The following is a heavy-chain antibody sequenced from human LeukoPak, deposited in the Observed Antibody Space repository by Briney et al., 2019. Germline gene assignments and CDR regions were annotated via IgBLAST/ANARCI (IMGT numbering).Heavy chain of an antibody. CDR1: GFTFSTYG. V-gene: IGHV3-33*01. J-gene: IGHJ3*01. CDR2: IWHDGSIK. CDR3: ARAVGPFDF. Sequence: GGSLRLSCAASGFTFSTYGMHWVRQAPRKGLEWVAVIWHDGSIKYYADSVKGRFTISRDNSKNTLYLQMNSLRAEDTAVYYCARAVGPFDFWGPGTIVIVSS.